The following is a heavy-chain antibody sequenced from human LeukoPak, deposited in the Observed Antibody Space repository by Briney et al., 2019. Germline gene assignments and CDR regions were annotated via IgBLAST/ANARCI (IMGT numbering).Heavy chain of an antibody. V-gene: IGHV3-21*01. Sequence: GGSLRLSCAASEFTFSSYRMDWVRQAPGKGLEWVASISSGSIEIYYADAVKGRFTISRDNAKNSLYLQMSSLRGEDTAVYYCARGGYSHYDYWGPGTLSPSPQ. J-gene: IGHJ4*02. CDR2: ISSGSIEI. CDR3: ARGGYSHYDY. CDR1: EFTFSSYR. D-gene: IGHD6-13*01.